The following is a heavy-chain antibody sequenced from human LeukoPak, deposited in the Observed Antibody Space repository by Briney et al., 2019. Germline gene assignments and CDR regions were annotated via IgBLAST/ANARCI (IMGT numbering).Heavy chain of an antibody. D-gene: IGHD5-24*01. CDR2: ISATTIYR. CDR3: ARIGLGRDAYNSFDY. Sequence: PGGSLRLSCAASGLTFSNYDMTWVRQAPGKGLEWVSSISATTIYRFSAGSVRGRFTISRDNVENSLYLQMNDLRREDTAVYYCARIGLGRDAYNSFDYWGQGTLVIVSS. V-gene: IGHV3-21*01. CDR1: GLTFSNYD. J-gene: IGHJ4*02.